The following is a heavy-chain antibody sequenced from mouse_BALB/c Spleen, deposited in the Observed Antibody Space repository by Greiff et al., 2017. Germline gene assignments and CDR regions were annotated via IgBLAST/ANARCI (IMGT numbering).Heavy chain of an antibody. CDR2: IDPSDSET. V-gene: IGHV1S126*01. CDR1: GYSFTSYW. D-gene: IGHD4-1*01. CDR3: ARSGWDGFDY. J-gene: IGHJ2*01. Sequence: VKLQESGPQLVRPGASVKISCKASGYSFTSYWMHWVKQRPGQGLEWIGMIDPSDSETRLNQKFKDKATLTVDKSSSTAYMQLSSPTSEDSAVYYCARSGWDGFDYWGQGTTLTVSS.